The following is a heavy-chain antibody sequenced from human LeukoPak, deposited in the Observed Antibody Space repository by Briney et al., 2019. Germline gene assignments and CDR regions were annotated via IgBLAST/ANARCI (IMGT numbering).Heavy chain of an antibody. V-gene: IGHV6-1*01. J-gene: IGHJ4*02. CDR2: TYYRSKWYN. D-gene: IGHD1-26*01. Sequence: SQTLSLTCAISGDTVSNKNAAWNWLRQSPSRGLEWLGRTYYRSKWYNDYAVSMKGRIDINPDTSKNQFSLRLNPVTPEDTAVYFCAREGVGATMANWGQGTLVTVSS. CDR3: AREGVGATMAN. CDR1: GDTVSNKNAA.